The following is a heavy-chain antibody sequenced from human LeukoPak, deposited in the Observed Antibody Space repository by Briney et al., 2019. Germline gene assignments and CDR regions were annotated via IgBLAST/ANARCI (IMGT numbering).Heavy chain of an antibody. V-gene: IGHV4-4*07. CDR3: GRQANTASYYFVDY. CDR1: GGSITSYY. D-gene: IGHD3-10*01. J-gene: IGHJ4*02. CDR2: IYTTGTT. Sequence: PSETLSLTCSVSGGSITSYYWGWVRQPPGKGQEWIGRIYTTGTTNYSPSLKSRLTMSLDTSKNQFSLKLTSVTAADTAVHYCGRQANTASYYFVDYWSQGTLVTVPS.